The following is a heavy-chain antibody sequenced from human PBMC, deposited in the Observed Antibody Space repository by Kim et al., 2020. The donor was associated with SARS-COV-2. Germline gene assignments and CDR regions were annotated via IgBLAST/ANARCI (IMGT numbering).Heavy chain of an antibody. J-gene: IGHJ4*02. D-gene: IGHD2-2*01. V-gene: IGHV4-61*02. CDR3: ARGVPAATVGFDY. Sequence: HLSLKSRVTISVDTSKNPFSLKLSSVTAADTAVYYCARGVPAATVGFDYWGQGTLVTGSS.